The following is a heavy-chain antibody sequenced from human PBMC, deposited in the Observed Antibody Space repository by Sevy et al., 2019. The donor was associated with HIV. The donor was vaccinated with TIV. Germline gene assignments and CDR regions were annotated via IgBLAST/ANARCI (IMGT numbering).Heavy chain of an antibody. Sequence: GGSLRLSCAGSGFTFYNYGIHWVRQAPGKGLEWLRMISYDGKNENYADSVKGQFTISRYNSKNTVYLQMNSLRPDDTAIYYCAKDRSGSWSVDYWGQGTLVTVSS. CDR1: GFTFYNYG. V-gene: IGHV3-30*18. CDR2: ISYDGKNE. CDR3: AKDRSGSWSVDY. D-gene: IGHD6-13*01. J-gene: IGHJ4*02.